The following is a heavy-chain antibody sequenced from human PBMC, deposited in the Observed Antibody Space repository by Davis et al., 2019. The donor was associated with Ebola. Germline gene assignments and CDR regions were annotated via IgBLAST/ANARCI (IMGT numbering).Heavy chain of an antibody. CDR1: GYTVTSYD. D-gene: IGHD3-10*01. J-gene: IGHJ6*02. CDR2: MNPNSGNT. CDR3: ARGRKWKGSGSYYPNYDMDV. Sequence: AASVKVSCNASGYTVTSYDINWVRQATGQGLEWMGWMNPNSGNTGYAQKFQGRVTMTRNTSISTAYMELSSLRSEDTAVYYCARGRKWKGSGSYYPNYDMDVWGQGTTVTVSS. V-gene: IGHV1-8*01.